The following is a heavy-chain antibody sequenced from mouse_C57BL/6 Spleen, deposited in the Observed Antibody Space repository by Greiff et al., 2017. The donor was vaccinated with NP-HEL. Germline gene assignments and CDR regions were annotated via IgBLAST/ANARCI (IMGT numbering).Heavy chain of an antibody. Sequence: QVQLQQSGAELVRPGASVKLSCKASGYTFTDYYINWVKQRPGQGLEWIARIYPGSGNTYYNEKFKGKATLTAEKSSSTAYMQLSSLTSEDSAVYFCARFPHYYGSSYGYAMDYWGQGTSVTVSS. J-gene: IGHJ4*01. CDR1: GYTFTDYY. V-gene: IGHV1-76*01. CDR2: IYPGSGNT. CDR3: ARFPHYYGSSYGYAMDY. D-gene: IGHD1-1*01.